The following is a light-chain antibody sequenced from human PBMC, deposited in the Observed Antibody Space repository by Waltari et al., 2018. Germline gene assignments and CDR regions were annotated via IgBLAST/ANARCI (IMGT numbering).Light chain of an antibody. Sequence: DIQMTQSPSTLSASVGDRVTITCRASQSINSWLAWSQHKPGKVPKLLIYKASTLESGVPSRFSSSGSGTEFTLTISSLQPDDFATYHCQQYKSFPWTFGQGTKVEIK. CDR1: QSINSW. CDR2: KAS. J-gene: IGKJ1*01. CDR3: QQYKSFPWT. V-gene: IGKV1-5*03.